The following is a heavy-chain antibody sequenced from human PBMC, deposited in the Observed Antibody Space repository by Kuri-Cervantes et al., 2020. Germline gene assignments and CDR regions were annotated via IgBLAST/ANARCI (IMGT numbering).Heavy chain of an antibody. D-gene: IGHD6-13*01. CDR3: ARDHGGIAAAGTLDY. CDR2: ISGDNSYT. V-gene: IGHV1-18*01. Sequence: ASVKVSCKASGYTFSSYGISWLRQAPGQGLEWMGWISGDNSYTNYAQKFQGRITMTTDTSSTTAYMELRSLRSEDTAVYYCARDHGGIAAAGTLDYWGQGTLVTGAS. J-gene: IGHJ4*02. CDR1: GYTFSSYG.